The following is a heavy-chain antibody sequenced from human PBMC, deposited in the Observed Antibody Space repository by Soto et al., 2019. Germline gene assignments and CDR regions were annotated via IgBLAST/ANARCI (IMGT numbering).Heavy chain of an antibody. Sequence: SETLSLTCNVSGGSISTSNYYWAWVRQAPGKGLEWIANIYYRGDTYYHPSLRTRLTVSVDTSKNQFSLRLTSLTAADTAMYFCASLQVPGNFDYWGQGTLVTVSS. V-gene: IGHV4-39*01. D-gene: IGHD6-13*01. CDR1: GGSISTSNYY. CDR3: ASLQVPGNFDY. CDR2: IYYRGDT. J-gene: IGHJ4*02.